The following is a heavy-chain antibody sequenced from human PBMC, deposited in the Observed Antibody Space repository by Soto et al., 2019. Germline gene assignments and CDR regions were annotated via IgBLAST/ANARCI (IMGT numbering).Heavy chain of an antibody. CDR2: ISYCGNT. CDR1: AGSISTINYY. J-gene: IGHJ3*01. V-gene: IGHV4-31*03. Sequence: QVQLQESGPGLVRHSQTLSLTCTVSAGSISTINYYWSWIRQNPQKGLEWIGYISYCGNTLYPSSLKSRVTISLDMTKKQFSLTLTSVTAADTTVSYWARSAEWDGFDPWGHWTLVTGSS. D-gene: IGHD6-13*01. CDR3: ARSAEWDGFDP.